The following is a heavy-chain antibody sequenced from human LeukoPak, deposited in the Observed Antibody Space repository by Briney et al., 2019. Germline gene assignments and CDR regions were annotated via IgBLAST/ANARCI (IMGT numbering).Heavy chain of an antibody. CDR2: IYHSGST. V-gene: IGHV4-59*01. CDR1: GGSISSYF. J-gene: IGHJ5*02. CDR3: ARDVVVVPAAIHWFDP. D-gene: IGHD2-2*01. Sequence: SETLSLTCTVSGGSISSYFWSWIRQPPGKGLEWIGYIYHSGSTNYNPSLKSRVTISVDTSKNQFSLKLSSVTAADTAAYYCARDVVVVPAAIHWFDPWGQGTLVTVSS.